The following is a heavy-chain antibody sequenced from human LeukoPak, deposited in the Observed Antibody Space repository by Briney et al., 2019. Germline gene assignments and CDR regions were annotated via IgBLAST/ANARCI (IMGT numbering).Heavy chain of an antibody. D-gene: IGHD6-13*01. CDR1: GYTFTSYG. Sequence: ASGKVSCKSSGYTFTSYGISWVRHAPGQGLEWMGWISAYNGNTNYAQKLQGRVTMTTDTSTSKAYMELRSLRSDDTAVYYCARQQLAPIIDYWGQGTLVTVSS. CDR3: ARQQLAPIIDY. V-gene: IGHV1-18*01. J-gene: IGHJ4*02. CDR2: ISAYNGNT.